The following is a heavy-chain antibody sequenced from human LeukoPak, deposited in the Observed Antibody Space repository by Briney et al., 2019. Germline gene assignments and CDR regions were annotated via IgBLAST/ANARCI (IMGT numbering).Heavy chain of an antibody. Sequence: GGFLRLSCAASGFTFTSYAMSWIRQAPGKGLEWVSAISGGGENTYYADSVKGRFTISRDNSKNTLYLQMNSLRAEDTATYYCAKPRAMTTGVGRYFDLWGRGTLVTVSS. CDR3: AKPRAMTTGVGRYFDL. D-gene: IGHD1-1*01. CDR1: GFTFTSYA. V-gene: IGHV3-23*01. CDR2: ISGGGENT. J-gene: IGHJ2*01.